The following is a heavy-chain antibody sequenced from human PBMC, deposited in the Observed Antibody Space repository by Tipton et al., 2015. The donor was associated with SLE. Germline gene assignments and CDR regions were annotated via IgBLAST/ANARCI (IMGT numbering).Heavy chain of an antibody. Sequence: GSLRLSCAASGFTFSSYSMNWVRQAPGKGLEWVSSISSSSYIYYADSVKGRFTISRDNAKNSLYLQMNSLRVEDTALYYCARGRYISRGAAVDYWGQGALVTVSS. J-gene: IGHJ4*02. V-gene: IGHV3-21*01. D-gene: IGHD6-13*01. CDR3: ARGRYISRGAAVDY. CDR2: ISSSSYI. CDR1: GFTFSSYS.